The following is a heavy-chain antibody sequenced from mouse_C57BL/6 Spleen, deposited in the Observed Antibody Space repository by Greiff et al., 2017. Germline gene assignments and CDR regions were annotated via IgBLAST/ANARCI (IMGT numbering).Heavy chain of an antibody. CDR2: ILPSIGRT. J-gene: IGHJ1*03. V-gene: IGHV15-2*01. CDR3: ARRDGTDGYWYFDV. CDR1: DSEVFPIAY. Sequence: QVQLQQSGSELRSPGSSVKLSCKDFDSEVFPIAYMSWVRQKPGHGFEWIGGILPSIGRTIYGEKFEDKATLDADTLSNTAYLELNSLTSEDSTIYYVARRDGTDGYWYFDVWGTGTTVTVSS. D-gene: IGHD4-1*01.